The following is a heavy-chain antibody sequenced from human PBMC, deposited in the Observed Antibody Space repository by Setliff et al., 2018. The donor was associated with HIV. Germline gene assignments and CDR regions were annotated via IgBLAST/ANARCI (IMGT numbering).Heavy chain of an antibody. V-gene: IGHV4-59*08. J-gene: IGHJ4*02. D-gene: IGHD5-18*01. CDR3: ARTRGYTYGYIDS. CDR1: GGSISTYY. CDR2: IYFTGSS. Sequence: ASETLSLTCTVSGGSISTYYWSWIRQPPGKGLEWIGSIYFTGSSDNNPSLKSRVTLSVDTSKNQFSLKLNSVTAADTAVYYCARTRGYTYGYIDSWAQGTLVTVSS.